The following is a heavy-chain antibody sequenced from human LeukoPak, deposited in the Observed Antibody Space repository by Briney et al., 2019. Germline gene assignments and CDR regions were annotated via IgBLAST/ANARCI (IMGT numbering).Heavy chain of an antibody. D-gene: IGHD3-10*01. V-gene: IGHV4-59*10. J-gene: IGHJ6*03. CDR2: IYTSGST. CDR1: GGSFSGYY. Sequence: SETLSLTCAVYGGSFSGYYWSWIRQPAGKGLEWIGRIYTSGSTNYNPSLKSRVTMSVDTSKNQFSLKLSSVTAADTAVYYCARGDEHYYYYYMDVWGKGTTVTISS. CDR3: ARGDEHYYYYYMDV.